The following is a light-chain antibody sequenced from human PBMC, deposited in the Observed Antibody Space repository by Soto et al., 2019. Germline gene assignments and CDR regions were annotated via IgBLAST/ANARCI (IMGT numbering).Light chain of an antibody. V-gene: IGKV3-11*01. Sequence: EIVLTQSPATLSLSPGERATLSCRASQNVRNYLIWYQQKPGLAPRLLIYDTSTRATGIPARFSGSGSGTDYTHTISSLEPEDFAVYYCQQRSSWPLTFGGGTKVEIK. CDR2: DTS. CDR3: QQRSSWPLT. J-gene: IGKJ4*01. CDR1: QNVRNY.